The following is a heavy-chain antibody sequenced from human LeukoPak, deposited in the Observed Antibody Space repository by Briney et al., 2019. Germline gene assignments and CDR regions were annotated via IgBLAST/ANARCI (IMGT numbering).Heavy chain of an antibody. J-gene: IGHJ1*01. CDR1: GGSISSVSYY. Sequence: SQTLSLTCAVSGGSISSVSYYWSWIRQPAGKGLDWIRRINTSGSTNSSSTIKSRVTITVVTSKNQFSLKLSSVTAADAAVYYCARGLGVTIFGVVIGNFQHWGQGTLVTVSS. CDR3: ARGLGVTIFGVVIGNFQH. V-gene: IGHV4-61*02. CDR2: INTSGST. D-gene: IGHD3-3*01.